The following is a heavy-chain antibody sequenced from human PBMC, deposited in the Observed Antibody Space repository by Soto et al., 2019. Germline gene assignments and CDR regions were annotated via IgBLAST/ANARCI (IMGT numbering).Heavy chain of an antibody. CDR2: ISYDGSNK. CDR1: GFTFSSYT. CDR3: ARDYTGVAFDI. D-gene: IGHD4-4*01. J-gene: IGHJ3*02. Sequence: QVQLVESGGGVVQPGRSLRLSCAASGFTFSSYTMHWVRQAPGKGLEWVAVISYDGSNKYYADSVKGRFTISRDNSKNTLYLQMNSLRAEDTAVYYCARDYTGVAFDIWGQGTMVTVSS. V-gene: IGHV3-30-3*01.